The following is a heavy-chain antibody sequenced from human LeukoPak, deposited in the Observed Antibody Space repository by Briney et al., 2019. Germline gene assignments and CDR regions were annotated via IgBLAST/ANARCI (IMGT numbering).Heavy chain of an antibody. D-gene: IGHD2-2*02. CDR2: IIPIFGTA. Sequence: GSSVKVSCKASGGTFSSYAISWVRQAPGQGLEWMGGIIPIFGTANYAQKFQGRVTITTDESTSTAYMELSSLRSEDTAVYYCARSHCSSTSCYTSVDYWGQGTTVTVSS. V-gene: IGHV1-69*05. CDR1: GGTFSSYA. J-gene: IGHJ4*03. CDR3: ARSHCSSTSCYTSVDY.